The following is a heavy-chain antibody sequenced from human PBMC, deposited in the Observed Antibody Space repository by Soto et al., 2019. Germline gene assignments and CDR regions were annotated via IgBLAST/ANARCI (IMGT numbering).Heavy chain of an antibody. CDR2: FIPILDMA. CDR3: AITYCRDNSCPRDFDF. J-gene: IGHJ4*02. Sequence: QVQVVQSGAEVKKPESSVKVSCKPSGGTFNTYTVNWVRLAPGHGLEWKGRFIPILDMANYAQKFQDRVTIPADRSTFTAYMELNSLTSDDTAVYYCAITYCRDNSCPRDFDFWGPGTRVTVSS. V-gene: IGHV1-69*02. CDR1: GGTFNTYT. D-gene: IGHD2-21*01.